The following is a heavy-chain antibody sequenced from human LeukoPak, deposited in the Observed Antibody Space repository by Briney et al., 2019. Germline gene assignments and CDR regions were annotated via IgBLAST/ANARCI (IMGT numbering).Heavy chain of an antibody. CDR1: GGSISSYY. D-gene: IGHD1-26*01. CDR3: ARLESGSYYGEGRGPFHYYHGMDV. V-gene: IGHV4-59*01. Sequence: SETLSLTCTVSGGSISSYYWSWIRQPPGKGLEWIGYIYYSGSTNYNPSLKSRVTISVDTSKNQFSLKLSSVTAADTAVYYCARLESGSYYGEGRGPFHYYHGMDVWGQGTTVTVSS. CDR2: IYYSGST. J-gene: IGHJ6*02.